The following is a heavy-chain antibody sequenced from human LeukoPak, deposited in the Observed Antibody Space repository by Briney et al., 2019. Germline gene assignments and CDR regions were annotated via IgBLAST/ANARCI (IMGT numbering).Heavy chain of an antibody. CDR1: GYTFTSYG. J-gene: IGHJ4*02. V-gene: IGHV1-18*01. CDR3: ARDGPELRYFDWLSNTDY. D-gene: IGHD3-9*01. CDR2: ISAYNCNT. Sequence: ASVKVSCKASGYTFTSYGISWVRQAPGQGLEGMGWISAYNCNTNYAHKLQGRVTMTIDTSTSTAYKELRSLRSDDTAVYYSARDGPELRYFDWLSNTDYWGQGTLVTVSS.